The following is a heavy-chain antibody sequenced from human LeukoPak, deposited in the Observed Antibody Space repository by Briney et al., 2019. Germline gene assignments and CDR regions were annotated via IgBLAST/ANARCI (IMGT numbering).Heavy chain of an antibody. CDR1: GFTFSSYA. J-gene: IGHJ4*02. V-gene: IGHV3-23*01. D-gene: IGHD3-16*02. Sequence: PGGSLRLSCAASGFTFSSYAMSWVRQAPGKGLEWVSAISGSGGSTYYADSVKGRFTISRDNSKNTLYLQVNSLRAEDTAVYYCAKVRFGGVIVTRYYFDYWGQGTLVTVSS. CDR3: AKVRFGGVIVTRYYFDY. CDR2: ISGSGGST.